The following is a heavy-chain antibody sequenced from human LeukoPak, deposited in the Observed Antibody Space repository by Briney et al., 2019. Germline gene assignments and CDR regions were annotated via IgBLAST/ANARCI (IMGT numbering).Heavy chain of an antibody. D-gene: IGHD3-10*01. CDR2: ISSSSSYI. CDR1: RFTFSSYS. Sequence: PGGSLRLSCGASRFTFSSYSMTWVRQAPGKGLEWVSSISSSSSYIYYADSVKGRFTIPRGNAKNSLYLQMNSLRAEDTAVYYCASRPGSGNYPYYFDYWGQGTLVTVSS. V-gene: IGHV3-21*01. CDR3: ASRPGSGNYPYYFDY. J-gene: IGHJ4*02.